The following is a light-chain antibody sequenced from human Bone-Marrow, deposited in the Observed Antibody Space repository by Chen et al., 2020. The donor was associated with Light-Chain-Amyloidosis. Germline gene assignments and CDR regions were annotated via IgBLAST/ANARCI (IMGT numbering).Light chain of an antibody. CDR1: TSNIGAGYD. CDR2: GNN. J-gene: IGLJ1*01. CDR3: QSYDSSLSGYV. V-gene: IGLV1-40*01. Sequence: QSVLTQPPSVSGAPGQRVTISCTGSTSNIGAGYDVHWYQQLPGTAPKLLIYGNNNRPSGVPDRFSGSKSGTSASLAITGLQAEDEADYYCQSYDSSLSGYVFGTGTEVTVL.